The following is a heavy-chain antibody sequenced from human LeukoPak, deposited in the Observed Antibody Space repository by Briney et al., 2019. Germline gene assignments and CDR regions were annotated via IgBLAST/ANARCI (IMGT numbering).Heavy chain of an antibody. CDR2: IKQDGSEK. CDR3: ARDNTDGSYSDY. Sequence: GGSLRLSCAASGFTFSSYAMSWVRQAPGKGLEWVANIKQDGSEKYYVDSVKGRFTISRDNAKNSLYLQMNSLRAEDTAVYYCARDNTDGSYSDYWGQGTLVAVSS. V-gene: IGHV3-7*01. D-gene: IGHD1-26*01. CDR1: GFTFSSYA. J-gene: IGHJ4*02.